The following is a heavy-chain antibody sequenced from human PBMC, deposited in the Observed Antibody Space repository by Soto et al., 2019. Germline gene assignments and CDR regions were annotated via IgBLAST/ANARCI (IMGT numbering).Heavy chain of an antibody. Sequence: ASVKVSCKASGGTFSSYAISWGRQAPGQGLEWMGGIIPIFGTANYAQKFQGRVTITADESTSTAYMELSSLRSEDTAVYYCARLIYRGGDCNWFDPWGQGTLVTVSS. J-gene: IGHJ5*02. V-gene: IGHV1-69*13. D-gene: IGHD2-21*02. CDR2: IIPIFGTA. CDR3: ARLIYRGGDCNWFDP. CDR1: GGTFSSYA.